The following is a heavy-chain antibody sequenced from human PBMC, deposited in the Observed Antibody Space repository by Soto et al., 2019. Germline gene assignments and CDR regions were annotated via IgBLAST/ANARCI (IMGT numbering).Heavy chain of an antibody. CDR3: GIWWGPIGACDS. Sequence: QVQLVESGGGVVQPGRSLRLSCAASGLISGSDSGMHWDRQAPGQGLEWVAVISYEGSLKYYADAVKGRFTISRDDSRNMVYLHMDSVRAEDTAVYVCGIWWGPIGACDSWGQGTLVTVSP. CDR2: ISYEGSLK. V-gene: IGHV3-33*03. D-gene: IGHD1-26*01. CDR1: GLISGSDSG. J-gene: IGHJ5*01.